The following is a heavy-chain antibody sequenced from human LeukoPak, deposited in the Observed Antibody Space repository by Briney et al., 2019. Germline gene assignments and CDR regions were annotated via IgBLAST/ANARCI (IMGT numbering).Heavy chain of an antibody. V-gene: IGHV1-46*01. CDR3: AIRSTAPPYCSSTSCYSDGVDY. CDR2: INPSGGST. CDR1: GYTFTSYY. Sequence: ASVKVSGKASGYTFTSYYMHWVRQAPGQGLEGMGIINPSGGSTSYAQKFQGRVTMTRDMSTSTVYMELSSLRSEDTAVYYCAIRSTAPPYCSSTSCYSDGVDYWGQGTLVTVSS. D-gene: IGHD2-2*01. J-gene: IGHJ4*02.